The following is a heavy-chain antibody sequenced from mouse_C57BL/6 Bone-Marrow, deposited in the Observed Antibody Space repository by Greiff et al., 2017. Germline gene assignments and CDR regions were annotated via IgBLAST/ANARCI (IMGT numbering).Heavy chain of an antibody. D-gene: IGHD4-1*01. J-gene: IGHJ2*01. CDR2: IYIGNGYT. CDR3: TRSGY. CDR1: GYTFTSYG. V-gene: IGHV1-58*01. Sequence: VQLQQSGAELVRPGSSVKMSCKTSGYTFTSYGINWVKQRTGQGLEWIGYIYIGNGYTEYTEKFKGKAILTADKSSSTAYMELRSLTSEDSAVXYCTRSGYWGQGTTLTVSS.